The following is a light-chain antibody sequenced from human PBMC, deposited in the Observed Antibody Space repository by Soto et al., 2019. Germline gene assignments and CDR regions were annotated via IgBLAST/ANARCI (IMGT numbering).Light chain of an antibody. J-gene: IGKJ1*01. CDR1: QSVLYSSNNKNY. CDR3: QQYYSTPRT. CDR2: WAS. V-gene: IGKV4-1*01. Sequence: DILMTQSPDSLSVSLGERATINCKSRQSVLYSSNNKNYLAWYQQKPGQPPKLLIYWASTRESGVPDRFSGSGSGTDFTLTISSLQAEDVAVYYCQQYYSTPRTFGQGTKVDIK.